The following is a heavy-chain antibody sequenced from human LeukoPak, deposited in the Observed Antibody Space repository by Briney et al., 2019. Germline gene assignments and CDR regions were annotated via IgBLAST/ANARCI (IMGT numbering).Heavy chain of an antibody. CDR3: TTSYYYDSSGYHY. D-gene: IGHD3-22*01. CDR1: GFTFSNAW. J-gene: IGHJ4*02. CDR2: IKSKTDGGTT. Sequence: GGSLRLSCAASGFTFSNAWMSWVRQAPGKGLEWVGRIKSKTDGGTTDYAAPVKGRFTISRDDSKNTLYLQMNSLKTEDTAVYYCTTSYYYDSSGYHYWGQGTLVTVSS. V-gene: IGHV3-15*01.